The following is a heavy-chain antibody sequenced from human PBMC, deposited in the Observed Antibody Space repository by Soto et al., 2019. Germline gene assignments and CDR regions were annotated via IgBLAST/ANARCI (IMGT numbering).Heavy chain of an antibody. V-gene: IGHV1-69*13. D-gene: IGHD5-12*01. CDR3: ARDRNIVATIMYFDY. Sequence: ASVKVSCKASGGTFSSYAISWVRQAPGQGLEWMGGIIPIFGTANYAQKFQGRVTITADESTSTAYMELSSLRSEDTAVYYCARDRNIVATIMYFDYWGQGTLVTVSS. CDR1: GGTFSSYA. J-gene: IGHJ4*02. CDR2: IIPIFGTA.